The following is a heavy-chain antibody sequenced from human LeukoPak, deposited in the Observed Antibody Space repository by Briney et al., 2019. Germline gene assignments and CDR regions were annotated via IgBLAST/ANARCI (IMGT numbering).Heavy chain of an antibody. D-gene: IGHD3-10*02. J-gene: IGHJ5*02. CDR2: IYYSGSI. CDR3: ARVFTQFDP. V-gene: IGHV4-59*01. Sequence: PSETLSLTCTVSGGSISSYYWSWIRQPPGKGLEWIGYIYYSGSINYNPSLKSRVTISVDTSKNQFSLKLSSVTAADTAVYYCARVFTQFDPWGQGTLVTVSS. CDR1: GGSISSYY.